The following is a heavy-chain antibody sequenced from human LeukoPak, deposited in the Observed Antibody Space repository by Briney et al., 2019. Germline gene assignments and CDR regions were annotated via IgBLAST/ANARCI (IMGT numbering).Heavy chain of an antibody. Sequence: SVKVSCKASGGTFSSYAISWVRQAPGQGLEWMGGIIPIFGTANYAQKFQGRVTMTRDTSTSTVYMELSSLRSEDTAVYYCARDLILGLIVGPGAFDIWGQGTMVTVSS. CDR1: GGTFSSYA. CDR3: ARDLILGLIVGPGAFDI. V-gene: IGHV1-69*05. J-gene: IGHJ3*02. CDR2: IIPIFGTA. D-gene: IGHD1-26*01.